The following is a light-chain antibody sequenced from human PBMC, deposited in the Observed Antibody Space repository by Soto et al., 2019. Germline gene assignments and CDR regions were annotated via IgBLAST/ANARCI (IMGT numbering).Light chain of an antibody. CDR2: KAS. CDR1: QSISFW. V-gene: IGKV1-5*03. CDR3: QHYQSYMWT. Sequence: DIQMTQSPSTRSSSLGDRVTITWGANQSISFWLAWYQQKPGKAPKVLIYKASTLESGVPSRFSGSGSGTEFTLTINSLKHDDFATYYCQHYQSYMWTFGQGTKVDIK. J-gene: IGKJ1*01.